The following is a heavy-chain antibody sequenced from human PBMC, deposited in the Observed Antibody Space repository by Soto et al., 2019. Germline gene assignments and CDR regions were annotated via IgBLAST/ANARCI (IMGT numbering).Heavy chain of an antibody. D-gene: IGHD3-22*01. CDR3: ATNFNYYDSSGYYSY. CDR1: GGTFSSYA. V-gene: IGHV1-69*06. J-gene: IGHJ4*02. CDR2: IIPIFGTA. Sequence: QVQLVQSGAEVTKPGSSVKVSCKASGGTFSSYAISWVRQAPGQGLEWMGGIIPIFGTANYAQKFQGRVRITADKSTSTAYMELSSLRSEDTAVYYCATNFNYYDSSGYYSYWGQGTLVTVSS.